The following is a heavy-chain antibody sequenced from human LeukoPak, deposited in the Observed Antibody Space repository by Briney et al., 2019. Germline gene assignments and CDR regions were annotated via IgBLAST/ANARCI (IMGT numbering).Heavy chain of an antibody. J-gene: IGHJ3*02. CDR2: IYSGGST. CDR3: ARVNYGAFDI. V-gene: IGHV3-66*01. D-gene: IGHD3-10*01. CDR1: GFTFSSYW. Sequence: GGSLRLSCAASGFTFSSYWMSWVRQAPGKGLEWVSVIYSGGSTYYADSVKGRFTISRDNSKNTLYLQMNSLRAEDTAVYYCARVNYGAFDIWGQGTMVTVSS.